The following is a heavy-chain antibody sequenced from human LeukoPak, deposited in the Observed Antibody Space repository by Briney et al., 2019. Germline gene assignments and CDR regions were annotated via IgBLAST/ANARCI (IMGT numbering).Heavy chain of an antibody. CDR3: ARGRGSSWYYFDS. CDR1: GDSISNYY. V-gene: IGHV4-4*07. CDR2: IYASGNT. D-gene: IGHD6-13*01. Sequence: SETLSLTCTVSGDSISNYYWSWIRQPAGKGLEWIGRIYASGNTNYNPSLKGRVTMTVDTSKNQFSLNLSSVTAADTAVYYCARGRGSSWYYFDSWGQGTLVTVSS. J-gene: IGHJ4*02.